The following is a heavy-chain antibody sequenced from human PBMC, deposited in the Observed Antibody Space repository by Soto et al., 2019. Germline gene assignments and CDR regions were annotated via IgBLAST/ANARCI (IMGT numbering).Heavy chain of an antibody. Sequence: EVQLLESGGGLVQPGGSLRLSCAASGFTFSSYAMSWVRQAPGKGLEWVSAISGSGGSTYYADSVKGRFTISRDNSKNTLYLPMNGLRAEDTAVYYCAKGRMGIVVTRYYGMDVWGQGTTVTVSS. CDR2: ISGSGGST. CDR3: AKGRMGIVVTRYYGMDV. V-gene: IGHV3-23*01. D-gene: IGHD1-26*01. J-gene: IGHJ6*02. CDR1: GFTFSSYA.